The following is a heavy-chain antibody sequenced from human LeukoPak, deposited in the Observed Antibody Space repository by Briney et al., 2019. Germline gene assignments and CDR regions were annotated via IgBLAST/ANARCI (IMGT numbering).Heavy chain of an antibody. CDR2: INPRDGST. D-gene: IGHD3-10*01. Sequence: ASVKVSCKASGYTFTNYYIHWVRQAPGQGLEWMGLINPRDGSTTYVQRFQGRVTMTRETSTSTVYMDLSNLRSDDTAVYYCAKSYGSGRAHDFWGQETLVTVST. CDR3: AKSYGSGRAHDF. V-gene: IGHV1-46*01. J-gene: IGHJ4*02. CDR1: GYTFTNYY.